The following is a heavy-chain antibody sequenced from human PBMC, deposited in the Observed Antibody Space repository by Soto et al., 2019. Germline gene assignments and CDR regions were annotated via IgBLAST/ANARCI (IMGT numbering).Heavy chain of an antibody. D-gene: IGHD2-15*01. Sequence: GESLKISCAASGFTFSSYAMHWVRQAPGKGLEYVSAISSNGGSTYYANSVKGRFTISRDNSKNTLYLQMGSLRAEDMAVYYCARGEGYCSGGSCYYGEGDYYYYYMDVWGKGTTVTVSS. CDR1: GFTFSSYA. CDR3: ARGEGYCSGGSCYYGEGDYYYYYMDV. J-gene: IGHJ6*03. V-gene: IGHV3-64*01. CDR2: ISSNGGST.